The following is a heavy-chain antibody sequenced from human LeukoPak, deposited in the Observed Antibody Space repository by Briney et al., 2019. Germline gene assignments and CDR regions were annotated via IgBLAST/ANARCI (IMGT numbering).Heavy chain of an antibody. J-gene: IGHJ2*01. CDR3: ARVPQTTRSYYYGSGSSWYFDL. CDR1: GFTFSSYW. D-gene: IGHD3-10*01. CDR2: IKQDGSEK. Sequence: GGSLRLSCAASGFTFSSYWMSWVRQAPGKGLEWVANIKQDGSEKYYVDSVKGRFTISRDNAKNSLYLQMNSLRAEDTAVYYCARVPQTTRSYYYGSGSSWYFDLWGRGTLVTVSS. V-gene: IGHV3-7*01.